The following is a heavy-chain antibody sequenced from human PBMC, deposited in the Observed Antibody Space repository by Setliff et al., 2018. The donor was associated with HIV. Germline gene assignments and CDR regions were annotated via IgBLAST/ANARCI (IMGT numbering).Heavy chain of an antibody. CDR1: GYSFTNYW. CDR2: IFPGDSDT. V-gene: IGHV5-51*01. CDR3: ARQPGRAAMGRENYYYYYMDV. D-gene: IGHD2-2*01. J-gene: IGHJ6*03. Sequence: GESLKISCTGSGYSFTNYWIGWVRQMPGKGLEWMGIIFPGDSDTRYSPSFQGQVTISADTSISTAYLQWRSLKASDTAMYYCARQPGRAAMGRENYYYYYMDVWGKGTTGTVSS.